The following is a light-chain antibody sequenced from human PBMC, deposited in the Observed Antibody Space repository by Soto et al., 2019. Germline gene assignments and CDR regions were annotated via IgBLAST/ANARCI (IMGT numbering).Light chain of an antibody. V-gene: IGKV3-11*01. J-gene: IGKJ3*01. CDR1: QSVSSY. Sequence: ETGLTQAPATLSLSPGQRATLSCRASQSVSSYLAWYQQKPGQAPRLLIYGASSRATGIPDRFSGSGSGTDFTLTISSLEPEDFAVYYCQPRRNWVTFGPGTKVDIK. CDR3: QPRRNWVT. CDR2: GAS.